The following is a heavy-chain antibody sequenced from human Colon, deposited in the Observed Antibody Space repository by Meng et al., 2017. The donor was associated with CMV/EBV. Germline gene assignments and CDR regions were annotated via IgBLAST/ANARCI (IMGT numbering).Heavy chain of an antibody. V-gene: IGHV3-21*01. Sequence: GGSLRLSCAASGFTFSSYSVSWVRQAPGKGLEWVSYISSTSSYKYYADSVKGRFTISRDNAKNSLYLQMNSLRAEDTAVYYCARVANYFGSGSEFDYWGQGALVTVS. D-gene: IGHD3-10*01. J-gene: IGHJ4*02. CDR2: ISSTSSYK. CDR3: ARVANYFGSGSEFDY. CDR1: GFTFSSYS.